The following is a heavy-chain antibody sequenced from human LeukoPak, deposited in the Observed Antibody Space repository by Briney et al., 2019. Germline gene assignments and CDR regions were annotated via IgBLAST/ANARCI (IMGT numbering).Heavy chain of an antibody. V-gene: IGHV3-23*01. CDR1: GVIFSSYA. CDR3: EKDRSCINDVCHGVFDY. D-gene: IGHD2-8*01. CDR2: ISGSGGST. Sequence: GGSLRLSCAVSGVIFSSYAMSWVRQAPGKGLEWVSTISGSGGSTYYAASVKGRYTISRDNSKNTVYLQMTSIRAENTAVYYCEKDRSCINDVCHGVFDYWGQGTLVTVSS. J-gene: IGHJ4*02.